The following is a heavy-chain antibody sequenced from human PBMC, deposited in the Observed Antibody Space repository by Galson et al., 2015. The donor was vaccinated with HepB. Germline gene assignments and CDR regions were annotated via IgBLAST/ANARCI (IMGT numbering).Heavy chain of an antibody. CDR1: GYTFTSYG. V-gene: IGHV1-18*04. Sequence: SVKVSCKASGYTFTSYGISWVRQAPGQGLEWMGWISAYNGNTNYAQKLQGRVTMTTDTSTSTAYMELRSLRSDDTAVYYCARVIAYCGGDCYYQGSFYYYYGMDVWGQGTTVTVSS. CDR2: ISAYNGNT. D-gene: IGHD2-21*02. CDR3: ARVIAYCGGDCYYQGSFYYYYGMDV. J-gene: IGHJ6*02.